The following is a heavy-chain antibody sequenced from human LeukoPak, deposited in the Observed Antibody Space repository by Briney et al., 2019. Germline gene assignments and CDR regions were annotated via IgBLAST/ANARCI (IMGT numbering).Heavy chain of an antibody. J-gene: IGHJ3*02. CDR2: INWNGGST. CDR1: GFTFDDYG. CDR3: ARVAGGADAFDI. Sequence: PGGSLRLSCAASGFTFDDYGMSWVRQAPGKGLEWVSGINWNGGSTGYADSVKGRFTISRENAKNSLYLQMNSRRAEDTALYYCARVAGGADAFDIWGQGTMVTVSS. D-gene: IGHD2-15*01. V-gene: IGHV3-20*04.